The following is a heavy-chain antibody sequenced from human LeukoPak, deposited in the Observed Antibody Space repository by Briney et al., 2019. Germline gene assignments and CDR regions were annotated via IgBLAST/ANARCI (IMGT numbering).Heavy chain of an antibody. CDR1: GGSFSGCY. V-gene: IGHV4-34*01. D-gene: IGHD6-13*01. J-gene: IGHJ1*01. CDR2: INHSGST. CDR3: ASAYSSSWYWYFQH. Sequence: SETLSLTCAVYGGSFSGCYWSWIRQPPGKGLEWIGEINHSGSTNYNPSLKSRVTISVDTSKNQFSLKLSSVTAADTAVYYCASAYSSSWYWYFQHWGQGTLVTVSS.